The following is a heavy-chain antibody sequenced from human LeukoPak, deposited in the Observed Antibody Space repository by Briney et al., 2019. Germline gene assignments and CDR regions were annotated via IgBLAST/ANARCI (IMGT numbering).Heavy chain of an antibody. J-gene: IGHJ6*02. CDR3: AKGGSVRGYGMVV. Sequence: GGTLRLSCAASGFTFSNYGMSWVRQAPGEGLEWVSAICGGGDSTYYAESVKGRFTISRDNSKNTLYRQVSTLRSEDPAVFYCAKGGSVRGYGMVVWGQGTTVTVSS. D-gene: IGHD3-10*02. CDR2: ICGGGDST. V-gene: IGHV3-23*01. CDR1: GFTFSNYG.